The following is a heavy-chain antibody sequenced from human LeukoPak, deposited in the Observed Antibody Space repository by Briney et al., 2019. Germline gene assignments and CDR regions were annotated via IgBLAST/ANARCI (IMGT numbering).Heavy chain of an antibody. V-gene: IGHV1-69*06. Sequence: VASVKVSCKASGGTFSSYAISWVRQAPGQGLEWMGGIIPIFGTANYAQKFQGRVTITADKSTSTAYMELSSLRSEDTAVYYCARDLTDHYYGRDYYYYMDVWGKGTTVTISS. CDR3: ARDLTDHYYGRDYYYYMDV. CDR2: IIPIFGTA. J-gene: IGHJ6*03. CDR1: GGTFSSYA. D-gene: IGHD3-10*01.